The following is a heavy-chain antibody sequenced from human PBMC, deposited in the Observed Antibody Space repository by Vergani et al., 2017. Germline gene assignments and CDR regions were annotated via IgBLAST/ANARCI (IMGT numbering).Heavy chain of an antibody. CDR2: IDPSDSYT. Sequence: EVQLVQSGAEVKKPGESLRISCKGSGYSFTSYWISWVRQMPGKGLEWMGRIDPSDSYTNYSPSFQGHVTISADKSISTAYLQWSSLRSEDTAVYYCASPSGTSNWNYVMALSHWGQGTLVTVSS. J-gene: IGHJ4*02. CDR3: ASPSGTSNWNYVMALSH. D-gene: IGHD1-7*01. CDR1: GYSFTSYW. V-gene: IGHV5-10-1*03.